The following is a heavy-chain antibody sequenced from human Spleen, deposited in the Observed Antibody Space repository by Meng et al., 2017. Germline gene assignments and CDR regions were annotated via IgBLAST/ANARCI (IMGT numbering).Heavy chain of an antibody. V-gene: IGHV1-46*01. Sequence: VQFGAEGKKPGASVKVSCKATGYTFTNNYVHLVRQAPGQGLEWMGIINPSSGTTSYAQKLQGRVTMTRDTSTSTVYMELSSLRSEDTAVYYCAREAGTNTVEYFDYWGQGSLVTVSS. J-gene: IGHJ4*02. CDR1: GYTFTNNY. CDR3: AREAGTNTVEYFDY. D-gene: IGHD4-17*01. CDR2: INPSSGTT.